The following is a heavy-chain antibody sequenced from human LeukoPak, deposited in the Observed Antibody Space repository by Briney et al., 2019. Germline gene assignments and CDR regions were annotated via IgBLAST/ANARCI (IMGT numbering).Heavy chain of an antibody. CDR2: ISSSSSYI. Sequence: GGSLRLSCAASGFTFSSYSMTWVRQAPGKGLEWVSSISSSSSYIYYADSVKGRFTISRDNAKNSLYLQMNSLRAEDTAVYYCAAGRNSYGYFDYWGQGTLVTVSS. CDR1: GFTFSSYS. J-gene: IGHJ4*02. D-gene: IGHD5-18*01. CDR3: AAGRNSYGYFDY. V-gene: IGHV3-21*04.